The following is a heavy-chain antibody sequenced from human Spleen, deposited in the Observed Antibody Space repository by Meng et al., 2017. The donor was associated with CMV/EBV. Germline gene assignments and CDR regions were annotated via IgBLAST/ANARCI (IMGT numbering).Heavy chain of an antibody. CDR2: IRYDASTK. D-gene: IGHD2-8*01. Sequence: GESLKISCAASGFTFNTYGMHWVRQSPGRGLEWVAFIRYDASTKFYADSVKGRFTISRDNSNNTLYLQMNSLRAEDTALYYCAKDPRLGMYGILDYWGQGTLVTVSS. CDR1: GFTFNTYG. V-gene: IGHV3-30*02. J-gene: IGHJ4*02. CDR3: AKDPRLGMYGILDY.